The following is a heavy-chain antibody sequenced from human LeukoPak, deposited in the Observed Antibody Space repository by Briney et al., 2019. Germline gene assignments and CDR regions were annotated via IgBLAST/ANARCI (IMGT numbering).Heavy chain of an antibody. V-gene: IGHV3-21*06. Sequence: PGGSLRLSCAASGFTFSSYNMNWVRQAPGKGLEWVSSISSSGSFIYYAASLKGRLTISRDNAKNSLYLQMHSLRAEDTPMYYCARGYSYGPDYWGQGTLVTVSS. CDR1: GFTFSSYN. CDR2: ISSSGSFI. D-gene: IGHD5-18*01. CDR3: ARGYSYGPDY. J-gene: IGHJ4*02.